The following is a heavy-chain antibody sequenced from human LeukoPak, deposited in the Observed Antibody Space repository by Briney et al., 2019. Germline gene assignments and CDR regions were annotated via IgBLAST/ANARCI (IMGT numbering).Heavy chain of an antibody. J-gene: IGHJ4*02. CDR3: AKAGSGGWYDCDY. V-gene: IGHV3-74*01. Sequence: GGSLRLSCAASGFTFSSHWVHWVRQAPGKGLVWVSHINNDGRSTRYADSVKGRFTISRDNSKNTLYLQMNSLRAEDTAVYYCAKAGSGGWYDCDYWGQGTLVTVSS. D-gene: IGHD6-19*01. CDR1: GFTFSSHW. CDR2: INNDGRST.